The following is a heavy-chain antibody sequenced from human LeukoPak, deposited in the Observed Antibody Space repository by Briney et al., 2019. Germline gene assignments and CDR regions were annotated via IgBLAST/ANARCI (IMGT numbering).Heavy chain of an antibody. J-gene: IGHJ4*02. Sequence: SETLSLTCTVSGGSISSSSYYWSWIRQPAGKGLEWIGRIYTSGSTNYNPSLKSRVTISVDTSKNQFSLKLSSVTAADTAVYYCARELRYFDWLIGYWGQGTLVTVSS. D-gene: IGHD3-9*01. CDR2: IYTSGST. CDR3: ARELRYFDWLIGY. CDR1: GGSISSSSYY. V-gene: IGHV4-61*02.